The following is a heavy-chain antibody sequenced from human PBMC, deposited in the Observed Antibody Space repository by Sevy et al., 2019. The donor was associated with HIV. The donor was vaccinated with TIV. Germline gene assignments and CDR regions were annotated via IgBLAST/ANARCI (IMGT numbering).Heavy chain of an antibody. CDR3: ARLECSGEDNCYNH. J-gene: IGHJ5*02. D-gene: IGHD2-15*01. Sequence: SETLSLTCNVSGASIRSYSWTWIRQPPGKGLEWIGNIFYRGTTDYNPSLKSRDTISVDTSQNQVSLWVNSVTASDTAVYFCARLECSGEDNCYNHWGQGTPVTVSS. CDR1: GASIRSYS. CDR2: IFYRGTT. V-gene: IGHV4-59*01.